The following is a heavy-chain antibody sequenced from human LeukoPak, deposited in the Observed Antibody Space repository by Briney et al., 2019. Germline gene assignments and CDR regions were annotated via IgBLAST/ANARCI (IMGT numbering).Heavy chain of an antibody. CDR1: GGSFSGYY. V-gene: IGHV4-34*01. J-gene: IGHJ5*02. CDR3: ARLGGYCSSISCT. CDR2: INHSGST. Sequence: SETLSLTCAVYGGSFSGYYWSWIRQPPGKGLEWIGEINHSGSTNYNPSLKSRVTISVDTSKNQFSLKLSSVTAADTAVYYCARLGGYCSSISCTWGQGTLVTVSS. D-gene: IGHD2-2*01.